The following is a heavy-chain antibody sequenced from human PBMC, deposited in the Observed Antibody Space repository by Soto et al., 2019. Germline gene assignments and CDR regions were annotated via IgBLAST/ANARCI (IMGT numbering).Heavy chain of an antibody. J-gene: IGHJ6*03. D-gene: IGHD2-2*01. Sequence: PSETLSLTCTVSGGSISSYYWSWIRQPPGKGLEWIGYIYYSGSTNYNPSLKSRVTISVDTSKNQFSLKLSSVTAADTAVYYCARLLGYCSSTSCYGYYYYMDVWGKGTTVTVS. V-gene: IGHV4-59*08. CDR3: ARLLGYCSSTSCYGYYYYMDV. CDR2: IYYSGST. CDR1: GGSISSYY.